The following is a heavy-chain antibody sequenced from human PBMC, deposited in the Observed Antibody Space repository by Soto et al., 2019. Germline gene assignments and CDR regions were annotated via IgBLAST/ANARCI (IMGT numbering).Heavy chain of an antibody. CDR1: GFTFNNYA. CDR2: ISGSGGSA. CDR3: VREGGGRYSPGPFDL. J-gene: IGHJ3*01. D-gene: IGHD6-19*01. V-gene: IGHV3-23*01. Sequence: VGSLRLSCTTSGFTFNNYAMNWVRQAPGKGLEWVSFISGSGGSAYYADSVQGRFTISRDNSRNTLYLQMNSLRAEDTAIYSCVREGGGRYSPGPFDLWGRGTKVTVSS.